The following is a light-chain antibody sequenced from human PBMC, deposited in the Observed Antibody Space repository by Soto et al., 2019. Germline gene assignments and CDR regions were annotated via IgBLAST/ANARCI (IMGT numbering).Light chain of an antibody. V-gene: IGKV3D-15*01. CDR2: GAS. CDR1: QSVSSN. Sequence: EMVMTQPPASLCVSPGERATLSCRASQSVSSNLAWYQQKPGQAPRLLIYGASTRATGIPARFSGSGSGTEFTLTISSLRSEDFAVYYCQHYNNWPPWTFGQGTQVDIK. CDR3: QHYNNWPPWT. J-gene: IGKJ1*01.